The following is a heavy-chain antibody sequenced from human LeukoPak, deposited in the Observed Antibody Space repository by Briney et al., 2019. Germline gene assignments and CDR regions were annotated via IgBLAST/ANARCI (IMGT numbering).Heavy chain of an antibody. V-gene: IGHV5-51*01. Sequence: GESLKISCQGSEYTFSNYWIGWVRQMPGKGLEWMGIIFPDTSDNRFSPSSRGQVTISVDKSISTAFLQWSSLKASDTAVYYCVSASYNTYFFEYWGQGTPVTVSS. J-gene: IGHJ4*02. CDR3: VSASYNTYFFEY. D-gene: IGHD1-14*01. CDR2: IFPDTSDN. CDR1: EYTFSNYW.